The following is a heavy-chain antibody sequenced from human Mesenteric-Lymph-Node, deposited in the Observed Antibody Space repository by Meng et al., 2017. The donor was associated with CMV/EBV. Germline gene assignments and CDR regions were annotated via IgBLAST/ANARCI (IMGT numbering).Heavy chain of an antibody. CDR1: GGSISSYC. V-gene: IGHV4-34*01. Sequence: SETLSLTCTVSGGSISSYCWSWIRQPPGKGLEWLGELNHSGSTNYNPSLKSRVSISADTSKNQFSLKLSSVTAADTAVYYCARALRYFDWPDYFDYWGQGTLVTVSS. CDR3: ARALRYFDWPDYFDY. D-gene: IGHD3-9*01. J-gene: IGHJ4*02. CDR2: LNHSGST.